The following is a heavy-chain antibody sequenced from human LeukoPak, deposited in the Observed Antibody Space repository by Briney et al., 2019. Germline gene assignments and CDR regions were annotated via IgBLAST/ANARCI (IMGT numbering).Heavy chain of an antibody. CDR2: IYYSGST. CDR3: ARVRDDTAYYFDY. V-gene: IGHV4-59*01. Sequence: PSETLSLTCTVSGGSISSYYWSWIRQPPGKGLEWIGYIYYSGSTNYNPSLKSRVTISVDTSKNQFSLKLSSVTAADTAVYYCARVRDDTAYYFDYWGQGTLATVSS. D-gene: IGHD3-9*01. CDR1: GGSISSYY. J-gene: IGHJ4*02.